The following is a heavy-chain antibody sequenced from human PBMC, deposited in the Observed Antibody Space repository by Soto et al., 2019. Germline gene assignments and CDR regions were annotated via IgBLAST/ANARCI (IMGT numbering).Heavy chain of an antibody. Sequence: SEMQPLPNTVFYGNIGSLGCCWVLINQQPGKGLEWIGNIHYSGSTYYDSSLKTRVTISVDTSKNQFSLKLSSVTAADTAVYYCASQHYYDSSGYYVGYWGQGTLVTVSS. CDR2: IHYSGST. V-gene: IGHV4-39*01. J-gene: IGHJ4*02. D-gene: IGHD3-22*01. CDR3: ASQHYYDSSGYYVGY. CDR1: YGNIGSLGCC.